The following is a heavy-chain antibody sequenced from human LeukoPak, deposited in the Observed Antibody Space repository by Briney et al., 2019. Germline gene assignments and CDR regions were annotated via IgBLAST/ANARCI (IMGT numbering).Heavy chain of an antibody. J-gene: IGHJ4*02. CDR3: AKSDYFDS. CDR1: GVSFSGYW. V-gene: IGHV3-74*01. Sequence: GGSLRLSCTTSGVSFSGYWMHWVRQAPGKGLVWVSRIKSGGSSTTYADSVKGRFTISRDNARNTLYLQMNSLRAEDTAVYYCAKSDYFDSWGQGTLVTVSS. CDR2: IKSGGSST.